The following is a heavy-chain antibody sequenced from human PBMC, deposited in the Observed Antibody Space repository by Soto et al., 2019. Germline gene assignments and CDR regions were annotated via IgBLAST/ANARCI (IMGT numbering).Heavy chain of an antibody. CDR1: GFTFSNYA. CDR2: ISSSSSTI. V-gene: IGHV3-48*02. D-gene: IGHD3-22*01. J-gene: IGHJ4*02. CDR3: ARDNYYDSSGFDY. Sequence: PGGSLRLSCAASGFTFSNYAMSCARQAPGKGLEWVSYISSSSSTIYYADSVKGRFTISRDNAKNSLYLQMNSLRDEDTAVYYCARDNYYDSSGFDYWGQGTLVTVSS.